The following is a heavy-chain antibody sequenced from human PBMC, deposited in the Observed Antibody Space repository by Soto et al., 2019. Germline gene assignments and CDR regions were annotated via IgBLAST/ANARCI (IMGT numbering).Heavy chain of an antibody. V-gene: IGHV4-39*01. CDR1: RGSISSGTNY. D-gene: IGHD6-25*01. CDR3: ARHEAGWYFDS. Sequence: SATLSLTCTVSRGSISSGTNYLAWIRQPPGKGLEWIANIYYSGSTFYNPSLKSRVTISLDTSKNQFSLKLRSVTAADTAVYYCARHEAGWYFDSWGQGTLVTVSS. CDR2: IYYSGST. J-gene: IGHJ4*02.